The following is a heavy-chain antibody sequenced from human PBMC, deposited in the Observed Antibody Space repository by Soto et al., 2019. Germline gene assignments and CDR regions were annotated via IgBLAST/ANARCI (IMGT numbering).Heavy chain of an antibody. D-gene: IGHD1-26*01. CDR1: GFTFSNYA. J-gene: IGHJ3*02. CDR3: ATFLLVGSFDI. CDR2: ISYDEINK. V-gene: IGHV3-30-3*01. Sequence: GGSLRLSCAASGFTFSNYAMHLVLQAPGKGLEWVAVISYDEINKYYADSVKGRFTISRDNSKNTLSLQMNTLRAEDTAVYYCATFLLVGSFDIWGQGTMVTVSS.